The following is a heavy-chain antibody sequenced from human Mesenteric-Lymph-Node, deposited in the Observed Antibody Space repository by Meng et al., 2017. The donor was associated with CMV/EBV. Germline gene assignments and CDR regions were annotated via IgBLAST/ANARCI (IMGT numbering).Heavy chain of an antibody. D-gene: IGHD1-26*01. CDR3: AREIVFGGSYADS. V-gene: IGHV4-34*01. CDR1: GETFSGFY. CDR2: IDDSGSA. Sequence: CAVDGETFSGFYWSWIRQPPGKGLEWIGEIDDSGSARYNPSLKSRVTISVDTSKNQFSLNLNSMTAADTAVYYCAREIVFGGSYADSWGQGTLVTVSS. J-gene: IGHJ4*02.